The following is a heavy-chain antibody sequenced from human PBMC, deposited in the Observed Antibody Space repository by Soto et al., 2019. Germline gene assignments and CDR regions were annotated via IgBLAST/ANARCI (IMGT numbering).Heavy chain of an antibody. CDR1: GFTFSSYA. J-gene: IGHJ5*02. CDR3: ARSAT. Sequence: PGGSLRLSCAASGFTFSSYAMHWVRQAPGKGLEWVAVISHDGSNKYYADSVRGRFTISRDNAKNSLYLQMNSLRVEDTAVYFCARSATWGQGTLVTVSS. CDR2: ISHDGSNK. V-gene: IGHV3-30-3*01.